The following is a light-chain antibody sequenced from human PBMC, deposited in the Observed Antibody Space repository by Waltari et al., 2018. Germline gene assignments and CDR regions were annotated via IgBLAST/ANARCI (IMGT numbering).Light chain of an antibody. CDR1: SSDIGGYNY. J-gene: IGLJ2*01. CDR2: EVT. V-gene: IGLV2-14*03. CDR3: SALAGSSTWV. Sequence: QSALTQPASVSGSPGQSITISCPGTSSDIGGYNYVSWYQQHPGKAPKFIIYEVTKRPSWVSNRFSGTKAGNTSSLTIAELQAEDEADVYCSALAGSSTWVFGGGTKLTVL.